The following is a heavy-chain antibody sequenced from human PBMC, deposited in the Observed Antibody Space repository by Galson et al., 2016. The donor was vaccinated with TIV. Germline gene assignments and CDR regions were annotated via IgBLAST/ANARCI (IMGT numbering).Heavy chain of an antibody. J-gene: IGHJ6*03. CDR3: AKEAVTGYYFYYMDV. CDR1: GFLFGSYA. V-gene: IGHV3-23*01. CDR2: ITGPLGTA. D-gene: IGHD2-21*02. Sequence: SLRLSCAASGFLFGSYAMNWVRRAPGKGLEWVSSITGPLGTAYYADSVKGRFIVSRDNPKNTLYLQMNSLRAEDTAVYYCAKEAVTGYYFYYMDVWGKGTTVTVSS.